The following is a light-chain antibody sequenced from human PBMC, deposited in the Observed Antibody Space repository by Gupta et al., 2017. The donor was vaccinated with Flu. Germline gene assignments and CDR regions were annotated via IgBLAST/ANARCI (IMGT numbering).Light chain of an antibody. V-gene: IGLV2-11*01. Sequence: GQSVAISGTGTSSDVGNYNYVSWYQQYPGKDPKLIIYDGNERPSGVPDRFSGSKSDNTASLTIAGRQAEDEDDYYCCSYAGASRFGTGTKVAVL. J-gene: IGLJ1*01. CDR1: SSDVGNYNY. CDR2: DGN. CDR3: CSYAGASR.